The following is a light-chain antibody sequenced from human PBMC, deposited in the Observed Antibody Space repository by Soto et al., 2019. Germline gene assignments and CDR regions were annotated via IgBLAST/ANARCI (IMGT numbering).Light chain of an antibody. CDR3: SSYTSSNTWV. CDR1: SSGVGGYNY. CDR2: EVS. J-gene: IGLJ3*02. V-gene: IGLV2-14*01. Sequence: QSVLTQPASVSGSTRQSITISCTGTSSGVGGYNYVSWYQQHPGKAPKLMIYEVSNRPSGVSNRFSGYKSGNTASLTISGLQAEDEADHYCSSYTSSNTWVCGGRTKVTLL.